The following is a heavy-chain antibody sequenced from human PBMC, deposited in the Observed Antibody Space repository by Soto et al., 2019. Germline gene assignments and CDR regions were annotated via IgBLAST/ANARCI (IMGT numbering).Heavy chain of an antibody. CDR2: ISYDGSNK. V-gene: IGHV3-30*18. CDR3: AKDVRVLWFGGLDY. Sequence: QVPLVESGGGVVQPGRSLRLSCAASGFTFSSYGMHWVRQAPGKGLEWVAVISYDGSNKYYADSVKGRFTISRDNSKNTLYLQMNCLRAEDTAVYYCAKDVRVLWFGGLDYWGQGTLVTVSS. J-gene: IGHJ4*02. CDR1: GFTFSSYG. D-gene: IGHD3-10*01.